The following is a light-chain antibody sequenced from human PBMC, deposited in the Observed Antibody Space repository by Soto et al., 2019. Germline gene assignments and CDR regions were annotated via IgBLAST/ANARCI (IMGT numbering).Light chain of an antibody. Sequence: EILLTQSPLTLSVSPGERATLSCRASQSVNRGLAWYQQKPGQAPRLLIYNISARATGFPDRFSGSGSGTDFTLTISSLQSEDSAVYYCQQYNSWPPLTFGGGTKVEIK. CDR1: QSVNRG. CDR3: QQYNSWPPLT. CDR2: NIS. V-gene: IGKV3-15*01. J-gene: IGKJ4*01.